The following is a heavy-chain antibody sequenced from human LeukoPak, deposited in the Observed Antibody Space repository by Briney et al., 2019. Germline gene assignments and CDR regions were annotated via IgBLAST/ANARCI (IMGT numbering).Heavy chain of an antibody. CDR2: ISAYNGNT. Sequence: ASVKVSCKASGYTFTSYGISWVRQAPGQGLEWMGWISAYNGNTNYAQKLQGRVTMTTDTSTSTAYMELRSLRSDDTAVYNCARDALYDFWSGYYTGIGSYTNDYWGQGTLVTVSS. CDR1: GYTFTSYG. CDR3: ARDALYDFWSGYYTGIGSYTNDY. D-gene: IGHD3-3*01. J-gene: IGHJ4*02. V-gene: IGHV1-18*01.